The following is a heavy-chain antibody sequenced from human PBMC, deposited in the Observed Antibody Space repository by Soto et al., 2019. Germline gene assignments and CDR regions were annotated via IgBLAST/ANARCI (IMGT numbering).Heavy chain of an antibody. V-gene: IGHV1-69*13. CDR1: GGTFSSYA. J-gene: IGHJ6*02. D-gene: IGHD3-22*01. CDR2: IIPIFGTA. CDR3: ARAAEGVVVNTYYYYGMDV. Sequence: GASVKVSCKASGGTFSSYAISWVRQAPGQGLEWMGGIIPIFGTANYAQKFQGRVTITADESTSTAYMELSSLRSEDTAVYYCARAAEGVVVNTYYYYGMDVWGQGTTVTVSS.